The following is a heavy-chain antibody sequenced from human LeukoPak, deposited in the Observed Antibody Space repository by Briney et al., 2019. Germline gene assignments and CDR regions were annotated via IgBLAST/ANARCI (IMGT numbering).Heavy chain of an antibody. CDR3: ARWYSSGWAFDY. J-gene: IGHJ4*02. CDR2: IHYSGST. CDR1: GGTISSYY. D-gene: IGHD6-19*01. V-gene: IGHV4-59*08. Sequence: PSETLSLTCTVSGGTISSYYWNWIRQPPGKGLEWIGYIHYSGSTTYNPSLKSRVTISVDTCSNQFSLKLSSVTAADTAVYYCARWYSSGWAFDYWGQGTLVTVSS.